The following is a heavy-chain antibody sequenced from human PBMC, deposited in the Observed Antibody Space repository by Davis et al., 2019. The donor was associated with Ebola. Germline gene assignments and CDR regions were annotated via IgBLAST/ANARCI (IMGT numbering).Heavy chain of an antibody. CDR2: IYYSGST. D-gene: IGHD6-19*01. Sequence: PSETLSLTCTVPGGSISSYYWSWIRQPPGKGLEWIGYIYYSGSTNYNPSLKSRVTISVDTSKNQFSLKLSSVTAADTAVYYCARSSQWLVLDYWGQGTLVTVSS. V-gene: IGHV4-59*01. J-gene: IGHJ4*02. CDR1: GGSISSYY. CDR3: ARSSQWLVLDY.